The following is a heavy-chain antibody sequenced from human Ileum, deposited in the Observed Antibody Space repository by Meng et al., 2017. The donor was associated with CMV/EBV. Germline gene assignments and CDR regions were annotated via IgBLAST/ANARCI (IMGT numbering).Heavy chain of an antibody. CDR1: GGSFSGYY. CDR3: SRGADLFKLGNY. V-gene: IGHV4-34*01. D-gene: IGHD3/OR15-3a*01. Sequence: GSLRLSCAVYGGSFSGYYWTWIRQPPGRGLEWIGEVHYIGTINYNPSLKSRVTISVDTSTNHFSLRLSSVTAADTAVYYCSRGADLFKLGNYWGQGTLVTVSS. J-gene: IGHJ4*02. CDR2: VHYIGTI.